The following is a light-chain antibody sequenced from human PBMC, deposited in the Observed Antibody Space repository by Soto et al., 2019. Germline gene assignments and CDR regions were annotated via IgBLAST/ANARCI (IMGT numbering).Light chain of an antibody. CDR3: HQYDNWPPTYT. CDR1: QSISSN. CDR2: GAS. J-gene: IGKJ2*01. Sequence: EIVMTQSPATLSMSPGERATLSCRASQSISSNLAWYQQKPGQAPRPLIYGASNRATGIPARFSGGGSETEFTLTISSLQSEDFAVYYCHQYDNWPPTYTFGQGTKLEIK. V-gene: IGKV3-15*01.